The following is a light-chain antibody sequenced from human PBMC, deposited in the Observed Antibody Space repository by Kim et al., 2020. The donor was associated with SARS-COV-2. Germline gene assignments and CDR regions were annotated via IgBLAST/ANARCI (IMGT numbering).Light chain of an antibody. V-gene: IGLV3-1*01. CDR1: KLGDKY. CDR2: QES. Sequence: VSPGQTASITCSGDKLGDKYACWYQQKPGQSPVLVIYQESKRPSGIPERFSGSNSGNTATLTISGTQAMDEADYYCQAWDSSTGGVFGTGTKVTVL. J-gene: IGLJ1*01. CDR3: QAWDSSTGGV.